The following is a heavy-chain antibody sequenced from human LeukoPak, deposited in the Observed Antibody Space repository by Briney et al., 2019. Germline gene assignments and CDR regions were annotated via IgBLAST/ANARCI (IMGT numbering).Heavy chain of an antibody. CDR2: FDPEDGET. J-gene: IGHJ4*02. Sequence: ASVKVSCKVSGYTLTELSMHWVRQAPGKGLEWMGGFDPEDGETIYAQKFQGRVTMTEDTSTDTAYMELSSLRSEDTAVCYCATGSLSGSYPRDYWGQGTLVTVSS. D-gene: IGHD3-10*01. V-gene: IGHV1-24*01. CDR3: ATGSLSGSYPRDY. CDR1: GYTLTELS.